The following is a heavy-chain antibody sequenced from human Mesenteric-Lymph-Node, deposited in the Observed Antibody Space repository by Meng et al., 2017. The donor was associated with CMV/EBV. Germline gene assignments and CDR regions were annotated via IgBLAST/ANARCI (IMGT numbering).Heavy chain of an antibody. CDR3: ARDQITIKNQLLQHNYYGMDV. Sequence: SVKVSCKASGGTFSSYTISWVQQAPGQGLEWMGRIIPILGIANYAQKFQGRVTITADKSTSTAYMELSSLRSEDTAVYYCARDQITIKNQLLQHNYYGMDVWGQGTTVTVSS. D-gene: IGHD2-2*01. CDR2: IIPILGIA. V-gene: IGHV1-69*04. J-gene: IGHJ6*02. CDR1: GGTFSSYT.